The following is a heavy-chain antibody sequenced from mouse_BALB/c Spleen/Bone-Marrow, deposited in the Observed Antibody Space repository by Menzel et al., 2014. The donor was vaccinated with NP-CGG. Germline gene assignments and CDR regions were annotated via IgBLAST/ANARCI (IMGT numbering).Heavy chain of an antibody. CDR2: ISSGSSPI. CDR1: GFTFSSFG. V-gene: IGHV5-17*02. D-gene: IGHD4-1*01. J-gene: IGHJ2*01. CDR3: TRGGNWEDFDY. Sequence: EVQLQQSGGGLVQPGGSRKLSCAASGFTFSSFGMHWVHQAPEKGLEWVAYISSGSSPIFYADTVKGRFTISRDNPKNTLFLQMTSLRSEDTAMYYCTRGGNWEDFDYWGQGTTLTVSS.